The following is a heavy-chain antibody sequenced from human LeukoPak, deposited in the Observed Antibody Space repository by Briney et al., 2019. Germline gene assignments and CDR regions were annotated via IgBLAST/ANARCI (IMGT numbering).Heavy chain of an antibody. Sequence: ASVKVSCKASGCTFTGYYMHWVRQAPGQGLEWMGWINPNSGGTNYAQKFQGRVTMTRDTSISTAYMELSRLRSDDTAVYYCARDLWSGDIVVVPAAIGGDYWGQGTLVTVSS. D-gene: IGHD2-2*02. J-gene: IGHJ4*02. CDR1: GCTFTGYY. V-gene: IGHV1-2*02. CDR2: INPNSGGT. CDR3: ARDLWSGDIVVVPAAIGGDY.